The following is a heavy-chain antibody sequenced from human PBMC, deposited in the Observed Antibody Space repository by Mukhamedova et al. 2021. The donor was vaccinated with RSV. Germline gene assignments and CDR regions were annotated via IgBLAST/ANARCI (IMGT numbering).Heavy chain of an antibody. D-gene: IGHD2-15*01. CDR3: ARGGSTYFDS. Sequence: GRFTMSRDNAKNTLYLQMNSLRAEDTAVYYCARGGSTYFDSWGQGALVTVCS. V-gene: IGHV3-74*01. J-gene: IGHJ4*02.